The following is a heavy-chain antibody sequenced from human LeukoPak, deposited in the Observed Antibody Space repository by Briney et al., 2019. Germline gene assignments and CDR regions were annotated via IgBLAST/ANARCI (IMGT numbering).Heavy chain of an antibody. CDR3: ARDMGTAAGIGHLDP. D-gene: IGHD6-13*01. CDR2: INPNSGGT. CDR1: GYTFTDYF. V-gene: IGHV1-2*02. J-gene: IGHJ5*02. Sequence: ASVKVSCKASGYTFTDYFMHWVRQAPGQGLEWMGWINPNSGGTNYAQKFQGRVTMTRDTSISTAYMELSRLRSDDTAVYYCARDMGTAAGIGHLDPWGQGTLVTVSS.